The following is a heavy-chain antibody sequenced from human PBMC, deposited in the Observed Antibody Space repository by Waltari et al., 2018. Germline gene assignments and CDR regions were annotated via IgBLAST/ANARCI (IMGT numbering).Heavy chain of an antibody. CDR2: IKQNGKEK. Sequence: EVRLVESGGGLVQPGGSLRLSCAASGFTFSSHWMSWVRQAPGSGEEWGANIKQNGKEKYYVDSWKGRFTISRDNAKNSLYLQMNNLRVEDTALYYCARDGGRAAAAGYWGQGTLVTVSS. D-gene: IGHD6-13*01. CDR1: GFTFSSHW. CDR3: ARDGGRAAAAGY. J-gene: IGHJ4*02. V-gene: IGHV3-7*01.